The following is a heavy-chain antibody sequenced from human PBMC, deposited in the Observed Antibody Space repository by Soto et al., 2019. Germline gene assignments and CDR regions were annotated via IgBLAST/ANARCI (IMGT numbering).Heavy chain of an antibody. D-gene: IGHD6-6*01. Sequence: NPSETLSLTCAVSGYFISSGYYWGWIRQPPGKGLEWIGSIYHSGSTYYNPSLKSRVTISVVTSKNQFSLKLSSVTAADTAVYYCAREQLGPNDYYYYYGMDVWGQGTTVTVSS. CDR3: AREQLGPNDYYYYYGMDV. CDR2: IYHSGST. CDR1: GYFISSGYY. V-gene: IGHV4-38-2*01. J-gene: IGHJ6*02.